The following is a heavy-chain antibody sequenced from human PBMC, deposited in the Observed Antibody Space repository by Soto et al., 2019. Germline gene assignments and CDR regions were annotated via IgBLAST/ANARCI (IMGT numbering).Heavy chain of an antibody. CDR2: ISSSSKYI. J-gene: IGHJ4*02. CDR3: ARDPDAEYSGNYHTPRSLDS. V-gene: IGHV3-21*01. D-gene: IGHD1-26*01. CDR1: GFTFSSYA. Sequence: AGGALRLSCIGSGFTFSSYALNLVRPAPGKGLEWASSISSSSKYIYYTDSVKGRFTISRDNAKNSLYLQMNGLRAEDTALYYCARDPDAEYSGNYHTPRSLDSWGQGTQVTISS.